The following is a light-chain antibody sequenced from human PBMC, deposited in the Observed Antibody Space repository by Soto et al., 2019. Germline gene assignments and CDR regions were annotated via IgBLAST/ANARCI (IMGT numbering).Light chain of an antibody. J-gene: IGKJ4*01. CDR1: QDINNF. V-gene: IGKV1-27*01. CDR2: AAS. CDR3: QKYNSAPFT. Sequence: DIQMTQSPSSLSASVGDRVTIACRTSQDINNFLAWYQQKPGKVPWLLIYAASTLQSGVPSRFSGSGSGTDFTLTISGLQPDDVATDYCQKYNSAPFTFGEGTKVEIK.